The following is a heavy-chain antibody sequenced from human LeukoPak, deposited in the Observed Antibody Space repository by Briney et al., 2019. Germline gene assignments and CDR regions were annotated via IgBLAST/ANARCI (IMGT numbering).Heavy chain of an antibody. D-gene: IGHD3-10*01. CDR2: INWNGGST. V-gene: IGHV3-20*04. J-gene: IGHJ4*01. CDR1: GFTLDDYG. CDR3: SRPRGGFGNPGEDY. Sequence: GGSLSLSCAASGFTLDDYGMSWVRQAPGKGLEWVSGINWNGGSTGYADSVKGRFTISRDNAKNSLYLQMNSLKTEDTAVYYCSRPRGGFGNPGEDYWGQGTLVTVSS.